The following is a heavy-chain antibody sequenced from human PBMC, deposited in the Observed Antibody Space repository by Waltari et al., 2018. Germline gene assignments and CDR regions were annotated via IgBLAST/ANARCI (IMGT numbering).Heavy chain of an antibody. D-gene: IGHD5-12*01. Sequence: QVQLQESGPGLVKPSQTLSLTCTVSGGSISRGGSYWSWIRQQPGKGLEWIGYIYYSGSTYYNPSLKSRVTVSVDTSKNQFSLKLSSVTAADTAVYYCARARPRDGYNLDYWGQGTLVTVSS. V-gene: IGHV4-31*03. CDR1: GGSISRGGSY. CDR3: ARARPRDGYNLDY. CDR2: IYYSGST. J-gene: IGHJ4*02.